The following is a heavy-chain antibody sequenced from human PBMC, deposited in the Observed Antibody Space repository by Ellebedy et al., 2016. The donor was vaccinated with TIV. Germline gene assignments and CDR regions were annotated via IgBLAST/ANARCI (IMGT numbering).Heavy chain of an antibody. Sequence: GGSLRLXCAASGFTFSKYAMSWVRQAPGKGLEWVSVINSSGGNTYYADSVKGRFTVSRDNSKNTLYLQMNGLRAEDTAVYYCAKGGYCSGGDCYPFDNWGQGTLVTVSS. J-gene: IGHJ4*02. CDR2: INSSGGNT. CDR3: AKGGYCSGGDCYPFDN. D-gene: IGHD2-15*01. CDR1: GFTFSKYA. V-gene: IGHV3-23*01.